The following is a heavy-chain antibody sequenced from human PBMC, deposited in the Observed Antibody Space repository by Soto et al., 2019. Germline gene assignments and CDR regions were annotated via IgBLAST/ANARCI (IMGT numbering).Heavy chain of an antibody. CDR3: ARPRLRVRDSYGMDV. V-gene: IGHV5-51*03. CDR2: IYPGDSDT. CDR1: GYSFTSYW. J-gene: IGHJ6*02. Sequence: GESLKISCKGSGYSFTSYWIGWVRQMPGKGLEWMRIIYPGDSDTRYSPSFQGQVTISADTSISTAYLQWRSLKASDTAMYYCARPRLRVRDSYGMDVWGQGTTVTVSS. D-gene: IGHD3-10*01.